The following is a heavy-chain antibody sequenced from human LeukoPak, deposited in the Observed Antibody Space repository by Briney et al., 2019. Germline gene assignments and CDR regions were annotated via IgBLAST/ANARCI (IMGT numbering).Heavy chain of an antibody. CDR1: GFTFSSYS. CDR3: ARDDIRNYYCYGMDV. J-gene: IGHJ6*02. Sequence: GGSLRLSCAASGFTFSSYSMNWVRQAPGKGLEWVSSISSSSSYIYYADSVKGRFTISRGNAKNSLYLQMNSLRAEDTAVYYCARDDIRNYYCYGMDVWGQGTTVTVSS. D-gene: IGHD5-12*01. V-gene: IGHV3-21*01. CDR2: ISSSSSYI.